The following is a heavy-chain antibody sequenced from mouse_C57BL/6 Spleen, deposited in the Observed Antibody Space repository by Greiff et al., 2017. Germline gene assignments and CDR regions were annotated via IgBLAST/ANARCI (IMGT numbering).Heavy chain of an antibody. CDR3: ARRGYGSYFDY. Sequence: DVQLVESGGDLVKPGGSLKLSCAASGFTFSSYGMSWVRQTPDKRLEWVANICSGGSYTYYQDSVKGIVTISRDKAKNTLYLQMSSLKSEDTAVYYWARRGYGSYFDYWGQGTTLTVSS. CDR2: ICSGGSYT. V-gene: IGHV5-6*01. CDR1: GFTFSSYG. J-gene: IGHJ2*01. D-gene: IGHD2-10*02.